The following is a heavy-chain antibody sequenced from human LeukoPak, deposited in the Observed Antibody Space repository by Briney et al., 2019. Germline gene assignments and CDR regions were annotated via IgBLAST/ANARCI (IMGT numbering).Heavy chain of an antibody. D-gene: IGHD2-2*01. CDR3: ARDGCSSTSCYPNYYYYGMDV. J-gene: IGHJ6*04. V-gene: IGHV3-33*01. Sequence: GGSLRLSCAASGFTFSSYGMHWVRQAPGKGLEWVAVIWYDGSNKYYADSVKGRFTISRDNSKNTLYLQMNSLRAEDTAVYYCARDGCSSTSCYPNYYYYGMDVCGKGTTVTVSS. CDR1: GFTFSSYG. CDR2: IWYDGSNK.